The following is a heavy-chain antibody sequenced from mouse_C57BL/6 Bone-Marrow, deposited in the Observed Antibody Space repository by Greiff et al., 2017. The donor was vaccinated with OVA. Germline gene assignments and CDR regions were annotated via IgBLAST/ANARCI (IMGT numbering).Heavy chain of an antibody. CDR2: ISYDGSN. Sequence: EVKLQESGPGLVKPSQSLSLTCSVTGYSITSGYYWNWIRQFPGNKLEWMGYISYDGSNNYNPSLKNRISITRDTSKNQFFLKLNSVTTEDTATYYCARGYYYGSSSFAYWGQGTLVTVSA. CDR3: ARGYYYGSSSFAY. CDR1: GYSITSGYY. J-gene: IGHJ3*01. D-gene: IGHD1-1*01. V-gene: IGHV3-6*01.